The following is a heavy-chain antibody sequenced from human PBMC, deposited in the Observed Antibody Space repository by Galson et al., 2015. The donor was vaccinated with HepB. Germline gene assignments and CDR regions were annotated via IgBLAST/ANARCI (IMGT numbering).Heavy chain of an antibody. J-gene: IGHJ4*02. V-gene: IGHV3-48*02. CDR2: ISDNGRTI. Sequence: SLRLSCAASGFTFSIYNMNWVRQAPGKGLEWVSYISDNGRTIYYADSVKGRFTISRDNAKNSLSLQMNSLRDEDTAVYYCARSLSPCSGGECFVFSGWGQGTLVTVSS. CDR1: GFTFSIYN. D-gene: IGHD2-15*01. CDR3: ARSLSPCSGGECFVFSG.